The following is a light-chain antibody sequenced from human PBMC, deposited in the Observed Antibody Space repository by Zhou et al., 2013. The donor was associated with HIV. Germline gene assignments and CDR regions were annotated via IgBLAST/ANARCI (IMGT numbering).Light chain of an antibody. CDR2: GAS. CDR1: QSVSSN. Sequence: EIVMTQPPVTLSVSPGERATLSCRASQSVSSNLAWYQQKPGQAPRLLIYGASTRATGIPARFSGSGSGTDFTLTISSLEPEDFAVYYCQHRSNWPPLFGQGTRLEIK. CDR3: QHRSNWPPL. V-gene: IGKV3-15*01. J-gene: IGKJ5*01.